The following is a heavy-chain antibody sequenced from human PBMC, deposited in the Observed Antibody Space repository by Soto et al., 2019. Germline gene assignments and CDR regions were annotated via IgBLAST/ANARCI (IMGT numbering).Heavy chain of an antibody. CDR2: ISYDGSNK. CDR1: GFTFSSYA. Sequence: GGSLRLSCAASGFTFSSYAMHWVRQAPGKGLEWVAVISYDGSNKYYADSVKGRFTISRDNSKNTLYLQMNSLRAEDTAVYYCARDAHRTMIVVVPNWFDPWGQGTLVTVYS. CDR3: ARDAHRTMIVVVPNWFDP. V-gene: IGHV3-30-3*01. J-gene: IGHJ5*02. D-gene: IGHD3-22*01.